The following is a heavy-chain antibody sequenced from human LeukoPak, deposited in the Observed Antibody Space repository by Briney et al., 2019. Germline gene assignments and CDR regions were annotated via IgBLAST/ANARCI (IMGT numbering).Heavy chain of an antibody. CDR3: AKDLWSSIAASDDAFDI. D-gene: IGHD6-6*01. CDR1: GFTFSSYA. CDR2: ISGSGGST. V-gene: IGHV3-23*01. J-gene: IGHJ3*02. Sequence: GGSLRLSCAASGFTFSSYAMSWVRQAPGKGLEWVSAISGSGGSTYYADSVKGRFTISRDNSKNTLYLQMNSLRAEDTAVYYCAKDLWSSIAASDDAFDIWGQGTMVTVSS.